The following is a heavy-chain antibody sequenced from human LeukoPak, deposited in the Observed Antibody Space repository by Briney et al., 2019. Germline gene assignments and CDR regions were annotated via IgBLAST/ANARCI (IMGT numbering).Heavy chain of an antibody. J-gene: IGHJ5*02. CDR2: ISAYNGTT. Sequence: ASVKVSCKASGYTFTNYNINWVXQAPGQGLEWMGWISAYNGTTNYAQKLQGRVTTTTDTSTSTAFMYLRGLRSDDTAVYYCARDNWNYGWFDPWGQGTLVTVSS. CDR3: ARDNWNYGWFDP. V-gene: IGHV1-18*01. D-gene: IGHD1-7*01. CDR1: GYTFTNYN.